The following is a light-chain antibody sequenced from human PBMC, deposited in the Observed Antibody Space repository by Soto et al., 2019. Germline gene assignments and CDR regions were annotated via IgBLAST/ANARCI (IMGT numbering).Light chain of an antibody. J-gene: IGLJ3*02. CDR3: CSFAGNFTWV. Sequence: QSALTQPRSVSGSPGQSVTISCTGTTRDVGGYNYVSWYQQHPGKAPKLVIYDVSERPSGVPDRLSGSKSDNTASLTISGLQAEDEADYYCCSFAGNFTWVFGGGTKLTVL. CDR1: TRDVGGYNY. V-gene: IGLV2-11*01. CDR2: DVS.